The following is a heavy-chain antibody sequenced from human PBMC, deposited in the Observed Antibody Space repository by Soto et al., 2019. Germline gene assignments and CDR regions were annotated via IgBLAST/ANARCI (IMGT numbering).Heavy chain of an antibody. Sequence: QLQLQESGPGLVKPSETLSLTCTVSGGSISSSSYNCDWIRQPPGQGLEWIGSVYYSGNTSYNPSLTGRVTISADMSKNQFSLRLSSVTAADTAVYYCARVAQYSSGWTPFDYWGQGTLVTVSS. CDR1: GGSISSSSYN. CDR2: VYYSGNT. V-gene: IGHV4-39*01. CDR3: ARVAQYSSGWTPFDY. J-gene: IGHJ4*02. D-gene: IGHD6-19*01.